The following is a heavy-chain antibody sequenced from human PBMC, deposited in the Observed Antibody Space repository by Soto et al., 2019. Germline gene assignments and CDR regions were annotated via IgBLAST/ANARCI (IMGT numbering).Heavy chain of an antibody. CDR2: IYSGGST. Sequence: PGGSLRLSCAASGFTVRSNYMSLVRQAPGKGLEWVSVIYSGGSTYYADSVKGRFTISRDNSKNTLYLQMNSLRAEDTAVYYCARSYSSSWPLFDYWGQGTLVTVSS. D-gene: IGHD6-13*01. CDR1: GFTVRSNY. V-gene: IGHV3-66*01. J-gene: IGHJ4*02. CDR3: ARSYSSSWPLFDY.